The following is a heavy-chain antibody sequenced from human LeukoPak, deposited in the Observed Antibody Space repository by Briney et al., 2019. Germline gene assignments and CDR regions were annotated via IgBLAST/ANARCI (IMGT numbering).Heavy chain of an antibody. D-gene: IGHD6-13*01. V-gene: IGHV1-2*02. J-gene: IGHJ4*02. CDR2: INPNSGGT. Sequence: ASVKVSCKASGYTFTGYYMHWVRQAPGQGLEWMGWINPNSGGTNYAQKFQGRVTMTRDTSISTAYVELSRLRSDDTAVYYCARLTAAGTIGDYWGQGTLVTVSS. CDR1: GYTFTGYY. CDR3: ARLTAAGTIGDY.